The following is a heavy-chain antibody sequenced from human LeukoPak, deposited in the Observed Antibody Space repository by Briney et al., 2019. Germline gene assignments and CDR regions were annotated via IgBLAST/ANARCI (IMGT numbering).Heavy chain of an antibody. J-gene: IGHJ5*02. CDR2: IYTSGST. CDR1: GGSISSGSYY. V-gene: IGHV4-61*02. CDR3: ARGGLLNWFDP. D-gene: IGHD1-26*01. Sequence: SQTLSLTCTVSGGSISSGSYYWSWIRQPAGKGLEWIGRIYTSGSTNYNPSLKSRVTISVDTSKNQFSLKLSSVTAADTAVYYCARGGLLNWFDPWGQGTLVTVSS.